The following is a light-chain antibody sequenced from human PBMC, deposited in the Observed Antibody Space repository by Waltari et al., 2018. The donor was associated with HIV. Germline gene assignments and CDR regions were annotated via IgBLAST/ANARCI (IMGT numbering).Light chain of an antibody. Sequence: DIVMIQSPDSLTMSLGERATINCQSSQNVLNVTKNKSYLTWFQQKPGQPPKLRSYWASTRESGVPDRFSGSGSGTNFTLTINSLQAEDVGIYYCQQCFSAPFTFGQGTNLKIK. J-gene: IGKJ2*01. CDR1: QNVLNVTKNKSY. V-gene: IGKV4-1*01. CDR2: WAS. CDR3: QQCFSAPFT.